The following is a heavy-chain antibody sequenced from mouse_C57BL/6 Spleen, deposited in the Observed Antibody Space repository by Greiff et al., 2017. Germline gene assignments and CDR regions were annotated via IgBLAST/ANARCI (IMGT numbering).Heavy chain of an antibody. J-gene: IGHJ4*01. Sequence: VQLQQPGAELVKPGASVKMSCKASGYTFTSYWITWVKQRPGQGLEWIGDIYPGSGSTNYNEKFKSKATLNVDTSSSTAYMQLSSLTSEDSAVYYCARGNYCSSFYAMDYWGQGTSVTVSS. V-gene: IGHV1-55*01. D-gene: IGHD1-1*01. CDR1: GYTFTSYW. CDR2: IYPGSGST. CDR3: ARGNYCSSFYAMDY.